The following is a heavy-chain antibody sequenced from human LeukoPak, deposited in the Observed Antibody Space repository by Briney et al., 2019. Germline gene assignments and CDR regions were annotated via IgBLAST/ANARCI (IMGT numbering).Heavy chain of an antibody. CDR1: GGSISSGDYY. V-gene: IGHV4-30-4*08. D-gene: IGHD2-8*02. J-gene: IGHJ2*01. CDR3: ARGTGTRYWYFDL. Sequence: SQTLSLTCTVSGGSISSGDYYWSWIRQPPGKGLEWIGYIYYSGSTYYNPSLKSRVTISVDTSKNQFSLKLSSVTAADTAVYYCARGTGTRYWYFDLWGRGTLVTVSS. CDR2: IYYSGST.